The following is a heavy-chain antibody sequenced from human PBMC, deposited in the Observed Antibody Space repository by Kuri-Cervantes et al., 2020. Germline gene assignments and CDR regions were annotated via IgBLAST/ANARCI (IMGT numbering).Heavy chain of an antibody. J-gene: IGHJ4*02. CDR1: GFTFSIVG. D-gene: IGHD2-21*02. CDR2: IWYDGSNK. V-gene: IGHV3-33*01. CDR3: ARAARAVVTAIDPQGGWYYIDY. Sequence: LSLTCAASGFTFSIVGMHWVRQAPGKGLEWVAVIWYDGSNKYYADSEKGRLTISRDNSKNTLYLQMNSLRAEDTAVYYCARAARAVVTAIDPQGGWYYIDYWGQGTLVTVSS.